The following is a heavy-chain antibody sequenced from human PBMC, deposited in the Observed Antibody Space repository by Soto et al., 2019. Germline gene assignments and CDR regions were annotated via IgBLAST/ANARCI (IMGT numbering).Heavy chain of an antibody. J-gene: IGHJ4*02. Sequence: QVQLVESGGGVVQPGKSLRLSCTASGFTFSTYGMHWVRQAPGKGLEWVAVKWYDGSNKYHGDSLKGRFTISRDNSKNTLYLQMNNLRAEDTAVYYCGRDGALGDTAVVDSWGQGTLVTVSS. CDR3: GRDGALGDTAVVDS. D-gene: IGHD5-18*01. CDR2: KWYDGSNK. CDR1: GFTFSTYG. V-gene: IGHV3-33*01.